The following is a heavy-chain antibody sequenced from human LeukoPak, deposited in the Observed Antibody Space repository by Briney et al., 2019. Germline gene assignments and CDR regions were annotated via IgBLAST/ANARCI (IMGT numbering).Heavy chain of an antibody. CDR3: ARDPGGAGGPFDY. Sequence: GGSLRLSCVASGFTFRSYEMNWVRQAPGEGLEWVSYISRSGTTIYYADSVKGRFTISRDSSKNSLYLQMNSLRAEDTAVYFCARDPGGAGGPFDYWGKGTLVTVSS. CDR1: GFTFRSYE. J-gene: IGHJ4*02. CDR2: ISRSGTTI. D-gene: IGHD3-10*01. V-gene: IGHV3-48*03.